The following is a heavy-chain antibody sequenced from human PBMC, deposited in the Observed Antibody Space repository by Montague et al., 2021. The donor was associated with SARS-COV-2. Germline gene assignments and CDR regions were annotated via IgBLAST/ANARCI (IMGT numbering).Heavy chain of an antibody. CDR3: ARVWSGYVDK. CDR2: ICYDGET. Sequence: SETLSLTCTFSGGPIRGYYWSWIRLPPGKALEWLGFICYDGETNYNPSLKSRVTMSVDTSKSQFSLRLTSVTAADTAVYFCARVWSGYVDKWGQGTLVTVSS. V-gene: IGHV4-59*12. J-gene: IGHJ4*02. D-gene: IGHD3-3*01. CDR1: GGPIRGYY.